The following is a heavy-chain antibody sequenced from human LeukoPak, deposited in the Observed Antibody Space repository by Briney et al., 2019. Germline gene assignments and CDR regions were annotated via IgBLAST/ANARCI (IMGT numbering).Heavy chain of an antibody. CDR1: GYSISSGYY. J-gene: IGHJ4*02. CDR2: TYHSGST. V-gene: IGHV4-38-2*01. CDR3: ASRSSYFDY. Sequence: SETLSLTCAVSGYSISSGYYWGWIRQPPGKGLEWIGSTYHSGSTYHNPSLKSRVTISVDTSKNQFSLKLSSVTAADTAVYYCASRSSYFDYWGQGTLVTVSS.